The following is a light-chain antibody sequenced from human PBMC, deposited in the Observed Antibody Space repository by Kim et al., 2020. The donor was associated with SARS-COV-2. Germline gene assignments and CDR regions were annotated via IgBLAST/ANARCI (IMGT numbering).Light chain of an antibody. CDR1: SLRTYY. J-gene: IGLJ2*01. V-gene: IGLV3-19*01. CDR3: KSRDANTKVV. Sequence: SSELTQDPAVSVALGQTVRITCQGDSLRTYYAVWYQQKPGQAPVLVIYGKNDRPSGIPDRFSGSSSGNIASLTIAGAQAEDEADYYCKSRDANTKVVFGGGTQLTVL. CDR2: GKN.